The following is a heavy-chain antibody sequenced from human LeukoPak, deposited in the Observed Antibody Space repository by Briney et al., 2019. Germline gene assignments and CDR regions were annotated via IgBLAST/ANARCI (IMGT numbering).Heavy chain of an antibody. Sequence: PGGSLRLSCAASGFPFSSYSMTWVRQAPGKGLEWVANIKQDGSEKYYVDSVKGRFTISRDNAKNSLYLQMNSLRAEDTAVYYCARTVTSYSSSWDDYYFDYWGQGTLVTVSS. D-gene: IGHD6-13*01. CDR3: ARTVTSYSSSWDDYYFDY. CDR2: IKQDGSEK. CDR1: GFPFSSYS. V-gene: IGHV3-7*03. J-gene: IGHJ4*02.